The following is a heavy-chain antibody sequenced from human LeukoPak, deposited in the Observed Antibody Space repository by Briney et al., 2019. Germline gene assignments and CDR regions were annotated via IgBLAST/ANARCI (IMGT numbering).Heavy chain of an antibody. CDR3: ATQRFGVVNYYFDY. CDR1: GFTFSSYG. Sequence: GGSLRLSCAASGFTFSSYGMSWVRQAPGKGLEWVSSISSSSSYIYYADSVKGRFTISRDNAKNSLYLQMNSLRAEDTAVYYCATQRFGVVNYYFDYWGQGTLVTVSS. J-gene: IGHJ4*02. D-gene: IGHD3-3*01. V-gene: IGHV3-21*01. CDR2: ISSSSSYI.